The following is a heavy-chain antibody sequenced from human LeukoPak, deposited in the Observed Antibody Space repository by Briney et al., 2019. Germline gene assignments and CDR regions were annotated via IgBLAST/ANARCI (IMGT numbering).Heavy chain of an antibody. CDR3: ARKALERYYDFRSGYSYYYYYYMDV. D-gene: IGHD3-3*01. CDR2: IWYDGSNK. Sequence: SGGSLRLSCAASGFTFSSYGMHWVRQAPGKGLEWVAVIWYDGSNKYYADSVKGRFTISRDNSKNTLYLQMNSLRAEDTAVYYCARKALERYYDFRSGYSYYYYYYMDVWGKGTTVTVSS. CDR1: GFTFSSYG. J-gene: IGHJ6*03. V-gene: IGHV3-33*01.